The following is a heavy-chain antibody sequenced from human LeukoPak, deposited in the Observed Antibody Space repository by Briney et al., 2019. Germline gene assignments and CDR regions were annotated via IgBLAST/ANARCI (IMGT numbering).Heavy chain of an antibody. J-gene: IGHJ4*02. CDR3: AKSLVRWAFDY. Sequence: PGGSLRLSCVASGFTFRNYDMSWVRQAPGKGPEWVSSLTSDGAATEYADSVKGRFTISRDNSKNTVYLQMNSLRAEDTALYYCAKSLVRWAFDYWGQGTLVTVSS. CDR2: LTSDGAAT. V-gene: IGHV3-23*01. D-gene: IGHD4-23*01. CDR1: GFTFRNYD.